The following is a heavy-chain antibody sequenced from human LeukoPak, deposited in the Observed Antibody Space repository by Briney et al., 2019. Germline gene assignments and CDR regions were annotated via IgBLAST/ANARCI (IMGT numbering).Heavy chain of an antibody. CDR3: ARVVLGRRWLQTSYYYGMDV. J-gene: IGHJ6*02. V-gene: IGHV1-69*13. CDR1: GGTFSSYA. CDR2: IIPIFGTA. Sequence: SVKVSCKASGGTFSSYAISWVRQAPGQGFEWMGGIIPIFGTANYAQKFQGRVTITADESTSTAYLELSSLTSEDTAVYYCARVVLGRRWLQTSYYYGMDVWGQGTTVTVSS. D-gene: IGHD5-24*01.